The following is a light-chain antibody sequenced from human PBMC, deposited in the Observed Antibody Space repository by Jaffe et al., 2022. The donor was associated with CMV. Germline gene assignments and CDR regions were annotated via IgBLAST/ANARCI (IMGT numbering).Light chain of an antibody. CDR2: TAS. V-gene: IGKV1-27*01. J-gene: IGKJ1*01. CDR3: QEYNSAPWT. CDR1: QGINNY. Sequence: DIQMTQSPSSLSASVGDRVTITCRASQGINNYLAWYQQKPGKVPKLLIYTASILQLGVPSRFSGSGSGTDFTLTISNLQPEDVASYYCQEYNSAPWTFGQGTKVEIK.